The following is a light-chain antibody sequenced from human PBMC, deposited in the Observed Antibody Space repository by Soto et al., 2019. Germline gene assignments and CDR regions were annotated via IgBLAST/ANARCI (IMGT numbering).Light chain of an antibody. CDR3: QQYNSYPWT. CDR2: DAS. CDR1: QTISSW. V-gene: IGKV1-5*01. Sequence: MTQSPATLSGSVGDRVTITCRASQTISSWLAWYQQKPGKAPKLLIYDASSLESGVPSRFSGSGSGTEFTLTITSLQPDDFATYYCQQYNSYPWTFGQGTKVDI. J-gene: IGKJ1*01.